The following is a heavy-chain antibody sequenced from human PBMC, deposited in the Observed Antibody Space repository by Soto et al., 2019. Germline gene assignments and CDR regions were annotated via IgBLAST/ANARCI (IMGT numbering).Heavy chain of an antibody. CDR1: RQSISSYY. CDR2: IYASGST. J-gene: IGHJ3*01. Sequence: LTFALSRQSISSYYEIGIRQPAGQGLEWIGRIYASGSTNYNPSLKIRVTMSVDTSKNKFSLKLSSVNASDTEVYYCARGPRITIFGGVIPAPSAAFDLRGQATMVPVPS. V-gene: IGHV4-4*07. D-gene: IGHD3-3*01. CDR3: ARGPRITIFGGVIPAPSAAFDL.